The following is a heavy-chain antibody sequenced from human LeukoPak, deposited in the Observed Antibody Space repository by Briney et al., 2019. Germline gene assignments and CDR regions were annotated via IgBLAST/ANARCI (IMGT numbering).Heavy chain of an antibody. D-gene: IGHD6-6*01. CDR1: GFTFSSYG. Sequence: GGSLRLSCAASGFTFSSYGMHWVRQAPGKGLEWVAVIWYDGSNKYYADSVKGRFTISRDNSKNTLYLQMNSLRAEDTAVYYCGKAGAIAARPYYYYYYMDVWGKGTTVTVSS. CDR3: GKAGAIAARPYYYYYYMDV. J-gene: IGHJ6*03. V-gene: IGHV3-33*06. CDR2: IWYDGSNK.